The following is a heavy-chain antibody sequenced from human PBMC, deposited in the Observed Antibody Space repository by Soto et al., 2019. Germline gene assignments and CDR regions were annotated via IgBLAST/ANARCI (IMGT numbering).Heavy chain of an antibody. J-gene: IGHJ6*02. D-gene: IGHD5-12*01. Sequence: ETLSLTCPVPGGSISSSSYYWGWIRQPPGKGLEWIGSIYYSGITYYNPSLKSRVTISVDTSKNQFSLKLSSVTAADTAVYYCARNGMATIKHYYYGMDVWGQGTTVTVSS. CDR1: GGSISSSSYY. V-gene: IGHV4-39*01. CDR2: IYYSGIT. CDR3: ARNGMATIKHYYYGMDV.